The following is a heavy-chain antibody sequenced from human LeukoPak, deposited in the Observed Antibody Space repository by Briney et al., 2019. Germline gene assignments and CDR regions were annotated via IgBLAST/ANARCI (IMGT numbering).Heavy chain of an antibody. D-gene: IGHD3-10*01. Sequence: GGSLRLSCAASGFTFSSYGMHWVRQAPGKGLEWVAVIWYDGSNKYYADSVKGRFTISRDNSKNTLYLQMNSLRAEDTAVYYCARGQRGWLGEPHFDYWGQGTLVTVSS. CDR2: IWYDGSNK. V-gene: IGHV3-33*01. J-gene: IGHJ4*02. CDR1: GFTFSSYG. CDR3: ARGQRGWLGEPHFDY.